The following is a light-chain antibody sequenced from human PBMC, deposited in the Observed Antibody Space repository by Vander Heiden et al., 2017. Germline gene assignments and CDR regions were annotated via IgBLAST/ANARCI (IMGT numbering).Light chain of an antibody. CDR1: SSKIGSNT. CDR2: SNN. J-gene: IGLJ3*02. CDR3: AAWDDSLNGWV. V-gene: IGLV1-44*01. Sequence: QSVLTQPPSASGTPGQRVTISCSGSSSKIGSNTVNWVPQPPGTAPKLLNYSNNQRPSGVPDRFSGSKSGTSASLAISGLQSEDEADYYCAAWDDSLNGWVFGGGTKLTVL.